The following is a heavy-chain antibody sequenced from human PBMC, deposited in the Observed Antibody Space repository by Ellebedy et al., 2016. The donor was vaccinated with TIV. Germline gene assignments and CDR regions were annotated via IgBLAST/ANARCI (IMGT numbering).Heavy chain of an antibody. CDR3: AKWCSGENCNNAFEI. D-gene: IGHD2-15*01. J-gene: IGHJ3*02. V-gene: IGHV4-59*08. Sequence: SETLSLTCNVFGGSVSSDYWNWIRRPPGKGLEWIGFVFHTGATLLNPSLKSRVTMSVDTSKSQISLRLMSVTAADTAVYSCAKWCSGENCNNAFEIWGQGTMVTVSS. CDR1: GGSVSSDY. CDR2: VFHTGAT.